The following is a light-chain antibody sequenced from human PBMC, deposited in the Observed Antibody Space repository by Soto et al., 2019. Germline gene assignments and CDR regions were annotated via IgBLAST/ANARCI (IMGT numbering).Light chain of an antibody. CDR3: QQRNVWPPIT. CDR1: QSIRTS. J-gene: IGKJ5*01. V-gene: IGKV3-11*01. Sequence: EVVLTQSPAPLYLSPGERATLSCRASQSIRTSLAWYQQKPGQAPRLVIFDASNRANGVPARFGGSGSGTDFTLTINSLEPEDFAVYYCQQRNVWPPITLGQGTRLEI. CDR2: DAS.